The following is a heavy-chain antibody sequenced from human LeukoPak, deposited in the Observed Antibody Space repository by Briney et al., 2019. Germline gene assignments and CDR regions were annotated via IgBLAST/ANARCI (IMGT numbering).Heavy chain of an antibody. CDR3: AREHPLEWFSVGPYYMDV. D-gene: IGHD3-3*01. V-gene: IGHV4-61*02. J-gene: IGHJ6*03. CDR1: GGSISSGSYY. CDR2: IYTSGST. Sequence: PSETLSLTCTVSGGSISSGSYYWSWIRQPAGKGLEWIGRIYTSGSTNYNPSLKSRVTISVDTSKNQFSLKLSSVTAADTAVYYCAREHPLEWFSVGPYYMDVWGKGTTVTVSS.